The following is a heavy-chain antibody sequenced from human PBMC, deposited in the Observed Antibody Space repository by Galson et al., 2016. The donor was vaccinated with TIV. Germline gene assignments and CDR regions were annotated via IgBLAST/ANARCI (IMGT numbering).Heavy chain of an antibody. D-gene: IGHD3-3*02. Sequence: SLRLSCAVSGFKFSNYAMNWVRQAPGKGLEWVSSITGSGTTTHYAESLKGRFTISRDNSKNTLYLQISGLRAEDSAIYYCAKNPHSIPLYDMDVWGQGTTVTVSS. CDR1: GFKFSNYA. J-gene: IGHJ6*03. CDR3: AKNPHSIPLYDMDV. V-gene: IGHV3-23*01. CDR2: ITGSGTTT.